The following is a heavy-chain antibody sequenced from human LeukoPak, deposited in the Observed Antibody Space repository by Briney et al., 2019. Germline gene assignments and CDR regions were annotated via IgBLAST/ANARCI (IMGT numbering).Heavy chain of an antibody. CDR2: ISGSGGDI. CDR3: ARAWGSADY. J-gene: IGHJ4*02. D-gene: IGHD7-27*01. Sequence: GSLRLSCAASGFIFSDYHMSWIRQAPGKGLEWISYISGSGGDIYYVDSVKGRFTISRDNAKNSLYLQMNSLRAEDTALYYCARAWGSADYWGQGTLVTVSS. V-gene: IGHV3-11*01. CDR1: GFIFSDYH.